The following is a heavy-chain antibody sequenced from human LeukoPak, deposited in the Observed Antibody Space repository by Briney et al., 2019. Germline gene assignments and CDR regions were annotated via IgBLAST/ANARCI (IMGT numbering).Heavy chain of an antibody. D-gene: IGHD6-19*01. Sequence: GESLKISCKGSGFTFTKYWIGWVRQMPGKGLEWMGIMYLGDSETRYSPSFQGQVTISADKSISTVFLQWSSLKASDTAMYYCVRHEGSFSGWPFDYWGQGTLVTVSS. CDR1: GFTFTKYW. J-gene: IGHJ4*02. V-gene: IGHV5-51*01. CDR2: MYLGDSET. CDR3: VRHEGSFSGWPFDY.